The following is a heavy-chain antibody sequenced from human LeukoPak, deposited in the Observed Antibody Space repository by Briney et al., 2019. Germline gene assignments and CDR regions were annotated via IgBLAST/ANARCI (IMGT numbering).Heavy chain of an antibody. CDR3: ARGDLYYGSGSDDFDY. CDR1: GYTFTSYD. CDR2: MNPNSGNT. Sequence: ASVKVSCKASGYTFTSYDINWVRQATGQGLEWMGWMNPNSGNTGYAQKFQGRVTITRNTSISTAYMELSSLRSEDTAVYYCARGDLYYGSGSDDFDYWGQGTLVTVSS. V-gene: IGHV1-8*03. D-gene: IGHD3-10*01. J-gene: IGHJ4*02.